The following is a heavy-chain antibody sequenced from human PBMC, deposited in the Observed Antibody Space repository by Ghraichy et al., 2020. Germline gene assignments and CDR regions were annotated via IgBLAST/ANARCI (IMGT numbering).Heavy chain of an antibody. CDR2: INHSGST. CDR3: ARKKLVSYYYYYGMDV. CDR1: GGSFSGYY. D-gene: IGHD6-13*01. Sequence: SETLSLTCAVYGGSFSGYYWSWIRQPPGKGLEWIGEINHSGSTNYNPSLKSRVTISVDTSKNQFSLKLSSVTAADTAVYYCARKKLVSYYYYYGMDVWGQGTTVTVSS. J-gene: IGHJ6*02. V-gene: IGHV4-34*01.